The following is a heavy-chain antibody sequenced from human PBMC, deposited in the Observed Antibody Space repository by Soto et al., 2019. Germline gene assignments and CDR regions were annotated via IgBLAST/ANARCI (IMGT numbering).Heavy chain of an antibody. CDR3: AKDSSRSDGYSSGWKGDHY. J-gene: IGHJ4*02. CDR1: GFTFDDYA. CDR2: ISWNSGSI. V-gene: IGHV3-9*01. Sequence: GGSLRLSCAASGFTFDDYAMHWVRQAPGKGLEWVSGISWNSGSIGYADSVKGRFTISRDNAKNSLYLQMNSLRAEDTALYYCAKDSSRSDGYSSGWKGDHYWGQGTLVTVSS. D-gene: IGHD6-19*01.